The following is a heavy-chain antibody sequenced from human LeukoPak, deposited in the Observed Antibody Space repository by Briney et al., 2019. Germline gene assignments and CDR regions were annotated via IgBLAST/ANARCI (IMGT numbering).Heavy chain of an antibody. Sequence: ASVKVSCKASGYTFTSYDINWVRQATGQGLEWMGWMNPNSGNTGYAQKFQGRVTITRNTSISTAYMELSSLRSEDTAVYYCARGIRYYDFWSGYYSEYNWFDPWGQGTLVTVSS. CDR1: GYTFTSYD. CDR2: MNPNSGNT. CDR3: ARGIRYYDFWSGYYSEYNWFDP. V-gene: IGHV1-8*03. J-gene: IGHJ5*02. D-gene: IGHD3-3*01.